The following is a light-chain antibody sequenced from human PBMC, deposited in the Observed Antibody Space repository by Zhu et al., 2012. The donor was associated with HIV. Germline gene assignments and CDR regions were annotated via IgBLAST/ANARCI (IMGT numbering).Light chain of an antibody. CDR1: QSVSFAY. V-gene: IGKV3-20*01. CDR3: QLYNYSRT. CDR2: GAS. Sequence: EIVMTQYPATLSASPGERATLSCRASQSVSFAYLAWYQQKPGQPPRLLIYGASNRATGIPDRFSGSGSGTDFTLTISRLEPEDFAVYYCQLYNYSRTFGQGTKVEIK. J-gene: IGKJ1*01.